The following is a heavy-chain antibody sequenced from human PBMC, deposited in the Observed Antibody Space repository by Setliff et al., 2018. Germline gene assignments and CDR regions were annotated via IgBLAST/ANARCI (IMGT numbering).Heavy chain of an antibody. CDR3: ATNAGRSSSWYPRRPGEGHAFDI. J-gene: IGHJ3*02. Sequence: RASVKVSCKVSGYTLTELSMHWVRQAPGKGLEWMGGFDPEDGETIYAQKFQGRVTRTEDTSTDTAYMELSSLRSEDTAVYYCATNAGRSSSWYPRRPGEGHAFDIWGQGTMVTVSS. CDR1: GYTLTELS. D-gene: IGHD6-13*01. V-gene: IGHV1-24*01. CDR2: FDPEDGET.